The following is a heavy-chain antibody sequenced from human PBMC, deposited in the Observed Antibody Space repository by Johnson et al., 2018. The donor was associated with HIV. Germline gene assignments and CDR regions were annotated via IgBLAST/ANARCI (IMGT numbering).Heavy chain of an antibody. CDR3: ARDGGAYCGGDCFSDAFDL. CDR2: IYSGGST. Sequence: VQLVESGGGLVQPGGSLRLSCAASGFTVSSNYMSWVRQAPGKGLGWVSVIYSGGSTYYADSVTGRFTISRDNSKNTLYLQMYSLRAEDTARYYCARDGGAYCGGDCFSDAFDLWGQGTMVTVSS. CDR1: GFTVSSNY. D-gene: IGHD2-21*02. J-gene: IGHJ3*01. V-gene: IGHV3-66*02.